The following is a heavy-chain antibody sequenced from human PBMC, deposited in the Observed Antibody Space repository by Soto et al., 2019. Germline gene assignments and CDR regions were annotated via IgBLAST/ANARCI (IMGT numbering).Heavy chain of an antibody. Sequence: PGGSLRLSCVVSGFTFSSYWMHWVRQAPGKGLAWVSRINSDGSSISYADSVKGRFTISRDNAKNTLYLQMNSLRAEDTAVYYCGRAADYGPYTALDPWGQGTRVTVSS. D-gene: IGHD4-17*01. CDR2: INSDGSSI. J-gene: IGHJ5*02. CDR1: GFTFSSYW. CDR3: GRAADYGPYTALDP. V-gene: IGHV3-74*01.